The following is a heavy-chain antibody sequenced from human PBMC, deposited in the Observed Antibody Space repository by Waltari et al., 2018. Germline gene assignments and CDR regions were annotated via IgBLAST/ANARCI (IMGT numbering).Heavy chain of an antibody. D-gene: IGHD4-17*01. V-gene: IGHV3-30-3*01. CDR1: GFTFSSYA. CDR2: ISYDGSNK. Sequence: HVQLVESGGGVVQPGRSLRLSCAASGFTFSSYAMHWVRQAPGKGLEGVAVISYDGSNKYYADSVKGRFTISRDNSKNTLYLQMNSLRAEDTAVYYCARDFVHGDYVLDYWGQGTLVTVSS. J-gene: IGHJ4*02. CDR3: ARDFVHGDYVLDY.